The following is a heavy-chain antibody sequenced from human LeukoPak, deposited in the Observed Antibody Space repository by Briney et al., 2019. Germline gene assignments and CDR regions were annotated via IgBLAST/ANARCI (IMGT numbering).Heavy chain of an antibody. CDR2: IYYSGST. J-gene: IGHJ5*02. CDR3: ARPRYCSSTSCYPQGGWFDP. CDR1: GGSISSSSYY. D-gene: IGHD2-2*01. V-gene: IGHV4-39*01. Sequence: PSETLSLTCTVSGGSISSSSYYWGWIRQPPGKGLEWIGRIYYSGSTYYNPSLKSRVTISVDTSKNQFSLKLSSVTAADTAVYYCARPRYCSSTSCYPQGGWFDPWGQGTLVTVSS.